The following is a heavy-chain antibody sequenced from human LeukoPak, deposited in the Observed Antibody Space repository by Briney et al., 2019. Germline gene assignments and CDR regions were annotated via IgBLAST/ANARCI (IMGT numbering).Heavy chain of an antibody. V-gene: IGHV1-69*05. CDR1: GGTCSNYA. CDR2: LIPVFAPA. J-gene: IGHJ2*01. CDR3: ARRAYCGGDCYRENWYFDL. Sequence: GASVKVSCKASGGTCSNYAIGWLRQAPGQALEWMGGLIPVFAPANYAQQFQGRVTITRDESTTTSYMELRSLRSEDTAVYYCARRAYCGGDCYRENWYFDLWGRGALVTVSS. D-gene: IGHD2-21*02.